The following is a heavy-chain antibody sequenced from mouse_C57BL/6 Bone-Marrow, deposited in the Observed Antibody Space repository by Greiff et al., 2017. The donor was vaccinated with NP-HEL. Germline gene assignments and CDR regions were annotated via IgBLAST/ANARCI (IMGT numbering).Heavy chain of an antibody. Sequence: QVQLQQSGAELVKPGASVKMSCKASGYTFTSYWITWVKQRPGQGLEWIGDIYPGSGSTNYNEKFKSKATLTVDTSSSTAYMQLSSLTSEDSAVYYCARWDYGERGYAMDYWGQGTSVTVSS. CDR2: IYPGSGST. J-gene: IGHJ4*01. CDR1: GYTFTSYW. D-gene: IGHD2-4*01. V-gene: IGHV1-55*01. CDR3: ARWDYGERGYAMDY.